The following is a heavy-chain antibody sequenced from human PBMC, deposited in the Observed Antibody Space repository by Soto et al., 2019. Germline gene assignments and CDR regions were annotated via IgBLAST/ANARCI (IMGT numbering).Heavy chain of an antibody. CDR1: GFTFSSYG. D-gene: IGHD3-3*01. J-gene: IGHJ6*02. Sequence: GGSLRLSCAASGFTFSSYGMSWVRQAPGKGLEWVSSISGSSGSTYYADSVKGRFTISRDNSKNTLYLQMNSLRAEDTAVYYCANDLGDFWCGYRPRFTGGYYGMDVWGQGTTVTVSS. CDR2: ISGSSGST. CDR3: ANDLGDFWCGYRPRFTGGYYGMDV. V-gene: IGHV3-23*01.